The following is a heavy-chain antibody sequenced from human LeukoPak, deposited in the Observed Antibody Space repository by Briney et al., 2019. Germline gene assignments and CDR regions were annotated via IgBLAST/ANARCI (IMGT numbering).Heavy chain of an antibody. CDR1: GVSISSYY. J-gene: IGHJ3*02. V-gene: IGHV4-59*01. Sequence: SETLSLTCTVSGVSISSYYWSWIRQPPGKGLEWIGYIYYSGSTNYNPSLKSRVTISVDTSKNQFSLKLSSVTAADTAVYYCARGRYYYGSGSYYADFDAFDIWGQGTMVTVSS. D-gene: IGHD3-10*01. CDR3: ARGRYYYGSGSYYADFDAFDI. CDR2: IYYSGST.